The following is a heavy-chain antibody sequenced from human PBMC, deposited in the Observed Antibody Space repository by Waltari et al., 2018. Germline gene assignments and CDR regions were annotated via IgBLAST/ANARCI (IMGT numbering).Heavy chain of an antibody. V-gene: IGHV1-69*01. CDR2: IIPIFGTA. CDR1: GGTFSSYA. D-gene: IGHD2-2*01. CDR3: ARGREIEIVVVPYSYYYYGMDV. J-gene: IGHJ6*02. Sequence: QVQLVQSGAEVKKPGSSVKVSCKASGGTFSSYAISWVRQAPGQGLEWRGGIIPIFGTANYAQKFQGRVTITADESTSTAYMELSSLRSEDTAVYYCARGREIEIVVVPYSYYYYGMDVWGQGTTVTVSS.